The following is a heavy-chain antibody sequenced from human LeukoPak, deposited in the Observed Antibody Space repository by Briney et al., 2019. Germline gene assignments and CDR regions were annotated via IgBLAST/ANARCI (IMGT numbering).Heavy chain of an antibody. D-gene: IGHD2-2*01. J-gene: IGHJ6*03. CDR1: GFTFSSYS. V-gene: IGHV3-21*01. CDR2: ISSSSSYI. Sequence: PGGSLRLSCAASGFTFSSYSMNWVRQAPGKGLEWVSSISSSSSYIYYADSVKGRFTISRDNAKNSLYLQMNSLRAEDTAVYYCARGGSGYCGSTSCSLWGGYYYYMDVWGKGTTVTVSS. CDR3: ARGGSGYCGSTSCSLWGGYYYYMDV.